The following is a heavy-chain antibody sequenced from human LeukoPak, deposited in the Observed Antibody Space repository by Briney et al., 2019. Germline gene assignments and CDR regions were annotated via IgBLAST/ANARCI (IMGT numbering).Heavy chain of an antibody. V-gene: IGHV4-59*01. J-gene: IGHJ4*02. CDR2: IYYSGST. Sequence: SETLSLTCSVSGGSISRYYWSWIRQPPGKGLEWIGCIYYSGSTKYNPSLKSRVTISADTSKNQFFLKLSSVTAADTAVYFCVRDRELTYWGQGILVTVSS. CDR1: GGSISRYY. D-gene: IGHD3-10*01. CDR3: VRDRELTY.